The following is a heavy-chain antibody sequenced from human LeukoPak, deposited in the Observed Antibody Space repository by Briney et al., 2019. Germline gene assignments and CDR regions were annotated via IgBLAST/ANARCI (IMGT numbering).Heavy chain of an antibody. CDR1: GGSISSYY. D-gene: IGHD4-17*01. J-gene: IGHJ4*02. Sequence: PSETLSLTCTVSGGSISSYYWSWIRQPAGKGLEWIGRIYTSGSTNYNPSLKSRVTMSVDTSRNHFSLRLNSMTAADTAVYYCARDDPGDSIDYWGQGTLVTVSS. CDR2: IYTSGST. CDR3: ARDDPGDSIDY. V-gene: IGHV4-4*07.